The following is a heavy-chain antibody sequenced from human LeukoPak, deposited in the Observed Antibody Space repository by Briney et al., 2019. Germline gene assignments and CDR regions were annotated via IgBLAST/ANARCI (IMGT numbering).Heavy chain of an antibody. Sequence: GGSLRLSCAASGITFSNYVMSWVRQVPGRGLEWVSVIRGSGVGTYYADSVKGRFTISRDNSKNTLYLQLNSLRAEDTAVYYCAKCGPDSDWHFDYWGQGTLVTVSS. J-gene: IGHJ4*02. CDR3: AKCGPDSDWHFDY. CDR2: IRGSGVGT. CDR1: GITFSNYV. V-gene: IGHV3-23*01. D-gene: IGHD6-19*01.